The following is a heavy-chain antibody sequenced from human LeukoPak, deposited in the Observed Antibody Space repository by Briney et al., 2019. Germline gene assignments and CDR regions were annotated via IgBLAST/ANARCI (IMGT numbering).Heavy chain of an antibody. D-gene: IGHD2-15*01. J-gene: IGHJ5*02. CDR2: IHNDGTTT. V-gene: IGHV3-74*03. CDR1: GFTLSNYG. CDR3: ARDFYGRYCTGGSCYYRNWFDP. Sequence: PGGSLRLSCAASGFTLSNYGIHWVRQAPRKGLVWVSQIHNDGTTTTYAASVTGRFTISRDNAKNTVYLDMTGLSGEDTAAYYCARDFYGRYCTGGSCYYRNWFDPWGQGTQVTVSS.